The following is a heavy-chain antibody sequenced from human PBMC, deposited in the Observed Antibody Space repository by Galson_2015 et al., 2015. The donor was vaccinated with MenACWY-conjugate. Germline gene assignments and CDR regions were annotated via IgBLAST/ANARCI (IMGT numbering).Heavy chain of an antibody. CDR3: AIRVRGYSCSFDY. Sequence: SLRLSCAASGFTFSSYAMSWVRQAPGKGLEWVAAITASGHSTYYAGSVTGRFTISIDSSKHSLYLQMNSLRVEDTALYYCAIRVRGYSCSFDYWGQGTLVTVSS. CDR2: ITASGHST. CDR1: GFTFSSYA. D-gene: IGHD2-15*01. J-gene: IGHJ4*02. V-gene: IGHV3-23*01.